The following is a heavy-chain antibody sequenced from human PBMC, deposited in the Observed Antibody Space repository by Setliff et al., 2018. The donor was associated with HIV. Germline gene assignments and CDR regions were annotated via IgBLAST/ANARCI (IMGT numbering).Heavy chain of an antibody. D-gene: IGHD3-10*01. Sequence: SVKVSCKASGGTFSDSAINWVRQAPGQGLEWMGRIIPVFGTANYAPKFQGRVTITADESTSTAYMELSSLRSEDTAVYYCARGDYGSGSYYPYYFYYGMDVWGQGTTVTVSS. CDR2: IIPVFGTA. CDR3: ARGDYGSGSYYPYYFYYGMDV. V-gene: IGHV1-69*13. CDR1: GGTFSDSA. J-gene: IGHJ6*02.